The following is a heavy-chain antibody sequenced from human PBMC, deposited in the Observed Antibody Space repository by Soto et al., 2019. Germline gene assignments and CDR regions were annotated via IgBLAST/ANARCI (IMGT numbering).Heavy chain of an antibody. CDR3: ARGIWVRGIIGFNWFDP. CDR1: GGSISSGY. V-gene: IGHV4-4*08. Sequence: SETLSLTCSVSGGSISSGYWTWIRHPPGKGLGWIGYIYLGGSINYNPSLKSRITISVDTSKNQFSLKLSSATAADTAMYYCARGIWVRGIIGFNWFDPWGQGTLVTVSS. CDR2: IYLGGSI. D-gene: IGHD3-10*01. J-gene: IGHJ5*02.